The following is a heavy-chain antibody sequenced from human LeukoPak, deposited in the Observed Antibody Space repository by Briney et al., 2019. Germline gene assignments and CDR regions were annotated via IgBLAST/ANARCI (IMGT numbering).Heavy chain of an antibody. Sequence: GGSLRLSCAASGFTFSSYAMSWVRQAPGKGLEWVSGINWSSADKNYADSVKGRFTISRDDAKNSLYLQMNSLRVDDTASYYCVKEGLTTARYYFDHWGQGIQVTVSS. D-gene: IGHD3-16*02. CDR2: INWSSADK. V-gene: IGHV3-23*01. J-gene: IGHJ4*02. CDR1: GFTFSSYA. CDR3: VKEGLTTARYYFDH.